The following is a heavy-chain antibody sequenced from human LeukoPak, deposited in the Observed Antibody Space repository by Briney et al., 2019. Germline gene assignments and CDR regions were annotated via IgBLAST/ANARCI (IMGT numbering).Heavy chain of an antibody. J-gene: IGHJ6*03. CDR2: ISGSGGST. Sequence: GGTLRLSCAASGFTFSSYGMSWVRQAPGKGLEWVSAISGSGGSTYYADSVKGRFTISRDNAKNSLYLQMNSLRAEDTAVYYCARVSVTMTRRDYYYMDVWGKGTTVTVSS. V-gene: IGHV3-23*01. CDR1: GFTFSSYG. D-gene: IGHD3-22*01. CDR3: ARVSVTMTRRDYYYMDV.